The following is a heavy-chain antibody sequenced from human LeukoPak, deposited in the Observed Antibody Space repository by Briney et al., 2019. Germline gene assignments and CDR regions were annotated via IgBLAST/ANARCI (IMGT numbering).Heavy chain of an antibody. D-gene: IGHD3-10*01. CDR2: ISSGSSYI. CDR3: ARGPHVSTVRAVYNWFDP. V-gene: IGHV3-21*06. Sequence: GGSLRLSCAASGFTFSSYSMNWVRQAPGKGLEWVSSISSGSSYIYYADSVKGRFTISRDNAKNSLYLQMNSLRAEDTAVYYCARGPHVSTVRAVYNWFDPWGQGTLVTVSS. CDR1: GFTFSSYS. J-gene: IGHJ5*02.